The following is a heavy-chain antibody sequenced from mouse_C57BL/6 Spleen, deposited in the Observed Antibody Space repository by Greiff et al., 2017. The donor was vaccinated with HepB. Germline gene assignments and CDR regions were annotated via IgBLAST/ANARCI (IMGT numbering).Heavy chain of an antibody. J-gene: IGHJ4*01. D-gene: IGHD2-12*01. CDR3: AMGYDEGYYAMDY. Sequence: QVQLQQPGAELVKPGASVKVSCKASGYNFTSYWMHWVKQRPGQGLEWIGRIHPSDSDTNYNQKFKGKATLTVDKSSSTAYMQLSSLTSEDSAVYYCAMGYDEGYYAMDYWGQGTSVTVSS. CDR2: IHPSDSDT. V-gene: IGHV1-74*01. CDR1: GYNFTSYW.